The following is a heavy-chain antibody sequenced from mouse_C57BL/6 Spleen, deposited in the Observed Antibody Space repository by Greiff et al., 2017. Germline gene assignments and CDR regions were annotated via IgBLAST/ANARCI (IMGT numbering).Heavy chain of an antibody. Sequence: EVQLQESGPGLVKPSQSLSLTCSVTGYSITSGYSWNWIRQFPGNKLEWMGYISYDGSNNYNPSLKNRISITRDTSKNQFYLKLKSVTTEDTATYYCARQDFEVWGTGTTVTVSS. CDR3: ARQDFEV. J-gene: IGHJ1*03. CDR1: GYSITSGYS. V-gene: IGHV3-6*01. CDR2: ISYDGSN.